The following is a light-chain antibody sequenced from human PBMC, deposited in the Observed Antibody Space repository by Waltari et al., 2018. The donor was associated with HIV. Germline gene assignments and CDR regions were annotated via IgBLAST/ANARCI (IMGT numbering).Light chain of an antibody. CDR3: CSYTAIHTLI. CDR2: GVY. Sequence: QSALTQPASVSGSPGQSITISCAGTTSDIGLFDSVSWSQQHPGRAPQLMIFGVYSRPSGVSSRFSGSKSGNTASLTISGLQAEDEANYYCCSYTAIHTLIFGGGTKLTVL. V-gene: IGLV2-14*01. CDR1: TSDIGLFDS. J-gene: IGLJ2*01.